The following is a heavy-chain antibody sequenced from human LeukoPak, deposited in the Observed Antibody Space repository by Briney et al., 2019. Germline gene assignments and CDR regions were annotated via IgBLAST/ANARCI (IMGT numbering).Heavy chain of an antibody. Sequence: GGSLRLSCAASGFTFSSYAMHWVRQAPGKGLEWVAVISYDGSNKYYADSVKGRFTISRDNSKNTLYLQMNSLRAEDTAVYYCARVVAPYYYYYMDVWGKGTTVTVSS. D-gene: IGHD2-15*01. V-gene: IGHV3-30-3*01. CDR2: ISYDGSNK. J-gene: IGHJ6*03. CDR3: ARVVAPYYYYYMDV. CDR1: GFTFSSYA.